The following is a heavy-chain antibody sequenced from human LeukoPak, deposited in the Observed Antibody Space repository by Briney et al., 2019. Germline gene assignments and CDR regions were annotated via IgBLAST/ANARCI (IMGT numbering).Heavy chain of an antibody. Sequence: ASVKVSCKASGYTFTGHYMHWVRQAPGQGLEWMGWINPYSGGTHYALIFQDRVTMTRDTSISTAYMELSRLRSDDTAVYYCGRGISGCLIIVACDMWGQETGDSVFSACTRGKW. V-gene: IGHV1-2*02. CDR2: INPYSGGT. D-gene: IGHD5-12*01. J-gene: IGHJ6*03. CDR3: GRGISGCLIIVACDMWGQETGDSVFSACT. CDR1: GYTFTGHY.